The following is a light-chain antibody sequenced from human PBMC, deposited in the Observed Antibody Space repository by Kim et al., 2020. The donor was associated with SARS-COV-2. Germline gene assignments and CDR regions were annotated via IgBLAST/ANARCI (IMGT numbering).Light chain of an antibody. CDR3: QQSCSNPPEYT. V-gene: IGKV1-39*01. CDR2: AAS. Sequence: IQMTQSPSSLSASVGDRVTITCRASQSICNYLNWYQQKPGKAPKVLIYAASILQSGVPSRFSGSGSGTDFTLTISSLQPEDFATYYCQQSCSNPPEYTVGQGTKLEI. J-gene: IGKJ2*01. CDR1: QSICNY.